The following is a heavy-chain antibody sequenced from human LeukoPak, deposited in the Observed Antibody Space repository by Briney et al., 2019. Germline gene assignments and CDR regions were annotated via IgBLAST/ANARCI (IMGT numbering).Heavy chain of an antibody. CDR1: GFTFSSYS. CDR2: ISSSGSFI. J-gene: IGHJ3*02. D-gene: IGHD2-2*01. CDR3: ARDLRYCSSASCSENGAFDI. Sequence: GGSLRLSCAASGFTFSSYSMNGVRQAPGEGLEWVSSISSSGSFIYYADSVKGRFTISRDNARNSLFLQMNSLRAEDTAVYYCARDLRYCSSASCSENGAFDIWGQGTMATVSS. V-gene: IGHV3-21*01.